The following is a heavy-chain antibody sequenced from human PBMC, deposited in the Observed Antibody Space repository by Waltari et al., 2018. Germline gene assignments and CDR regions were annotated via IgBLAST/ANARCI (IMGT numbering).Heavy chain of an antibody. CDR1: GYTFTGYY. J-gene: IGHJ4*02. Sequence: QVQLVQSGAEVKKPGASVKVSCKASGYTFTGYYMHWVRQAPGQGLEWMGRINPNSGGTNYAQKCQGRVTMTRDTSISTAYMELSRLRSDDTAVYYCARTPRDYCTGGVCYLDYWGQGTLVTVSS. D-gene: IGHD2-8*02. CDR2: INPNSGGT. CDR3: ARTPRDYCTGGVCYLDY. V-gene: IGHV1-2*06.